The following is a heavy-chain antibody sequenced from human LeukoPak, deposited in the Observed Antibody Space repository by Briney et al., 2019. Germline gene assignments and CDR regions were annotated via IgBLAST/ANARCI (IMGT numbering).Heavy chain of an antibody. Sequence: GGSLRLSCAASGFTFSGSAMHWVRQASGKGLEWVGRIRSKANSYATAYAASVKGRFTISRDDSKNTAYLQMNSLKTEDTAVYYCTRRGSYGTAGPAQPMVDYWGQGTLVTVSS. CDR3: TRRGSYGTAGPAQPMVDY. J-gene: IGHJ4*02. V-gene: IGHV3-73*01. D-gene: IGHD1-26*01. CDR1: GFTFSGSA. CDR2: IRSKANSYAT.